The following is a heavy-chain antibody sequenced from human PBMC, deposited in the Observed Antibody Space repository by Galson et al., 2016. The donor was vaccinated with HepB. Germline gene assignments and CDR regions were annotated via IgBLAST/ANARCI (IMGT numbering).Heavy chain of an antibody. D-gene: IGHD3-10*01. Sequence: CAISGDSVSSNSAAWNWIRQSPSRGLEWLGRTYYRSKWYNDYAVSVKSRVSINPDTSKNQFSLQLSSVTPEDTAVYYRVRHHGAFDSWGQGTLVTVSS. V-gene: IGHV6-1*01. CDR3: VRHHGAFDS. J-gene: IGHJ4*02. CDR2: TYYRSKWYN. CDR1: GDSVSSNSAA.